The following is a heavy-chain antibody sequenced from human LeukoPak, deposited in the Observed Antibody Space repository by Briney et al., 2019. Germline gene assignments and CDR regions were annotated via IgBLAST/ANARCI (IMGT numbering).Heavy chain of an antibody. CDR3: HYYDSSSYPVVFDY. CDR1: GGSFRGYY. V-gene: IGHV4-34*01. CDR2: VSHSGST. Sequence: SETLSLTCAVYGGSFRGYYWSWIRQPPGKGLEWIGEVSHSGSTDYNPSLKSRVTMSVDTSKNQFSLKLSSVTAADTAVYYCHYYDSSSYPVVFDYWGQGTLVTVSS. J-gene: IGHJ4*02. D-gene: IGHD3-22*01.